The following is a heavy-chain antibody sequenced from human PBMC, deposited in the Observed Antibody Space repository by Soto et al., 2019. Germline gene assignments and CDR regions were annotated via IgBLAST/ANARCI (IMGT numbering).Heavy chain of an antibody. CDR1: GGSFTSNNW. CDR3: ASRDPGTSVDY. J-gene: IGHJ4*02. D-gene: IGHD1-7*01. Sequence: SETLSLTCAVSGGSFTSNNWWTWVRQPPGQGLEWIGEIYRTGSTNYNPSLKSRVTISLGKSENQFSLKVASLTAADTAVYYCASRDPGTSVDYWGQGTLVTVSS. V-gene: IGHV4-4*02. CDR2: IYRTGST.